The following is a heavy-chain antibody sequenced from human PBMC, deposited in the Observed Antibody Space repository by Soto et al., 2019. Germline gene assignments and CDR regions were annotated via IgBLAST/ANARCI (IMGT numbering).Heavy chain of an antibody. CDR2: IWYDGNIQ. D-gene: IGHD6-13*01. J-gene: IGHJ4*02. Sequence: QVQLVESGGGVVQPGRSLRLSCSASGFTFSRSAMHWVRQAPGKGLEWVALIWYDGNIQYYADSVKGRFTISRDNSKNPQDLQMNSMRAEGTAVYYCANDTAAAADVQFDYWGQGTLVTVSS. V-gene: IGHV3-33*06. CDR1: GFTFSRSA. CDR3: ANDTAAAADVQFDY.